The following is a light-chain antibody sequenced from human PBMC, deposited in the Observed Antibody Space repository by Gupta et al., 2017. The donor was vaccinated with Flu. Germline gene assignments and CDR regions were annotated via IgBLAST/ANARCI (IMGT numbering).Light chain of an antibody. CDR2: TNN. J-gene: IGLJ2*01. CDR3: AVWDDSLSGWV. Sequence: RVAISGSGSSSNIGSNSVYWYQHLPGTAPKLLIHTNNQRPSRVPGRFSGSKSGTSASLAISGLRSEDEADYYCAVWDDSLSGWVFGGGTKLTVL. CDR1: SSNIGSNS. V-gene: IGLV1-47*01.